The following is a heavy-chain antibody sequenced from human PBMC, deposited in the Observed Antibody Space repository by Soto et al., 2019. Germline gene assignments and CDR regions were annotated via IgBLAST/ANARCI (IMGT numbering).Heavy chain of an antibody. J-gene: IGHJ3*02. CDR1: GFTFSNAW. Sequence: EVQLVESGGGLVKPGGSLRLSCAASGFTFSNAWMSWVRQAQGKGLEWVGRIKSKTDGGTTDYAAPVKGRFTISRDDSKNTLYLQMNSLKTEDTAVYYCTTGATVTTVAFDIWGQGTMVTVSS. CDR2: IKSKTDGGTT. V-gene: IGHV3-15*01. D-gene: IGHD4-17*01. CDR3: TTGATVTTVAFDI.